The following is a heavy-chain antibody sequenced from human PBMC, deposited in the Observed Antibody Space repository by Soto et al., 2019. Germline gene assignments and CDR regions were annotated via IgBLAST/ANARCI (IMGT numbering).Heavy chain of an antibody. V-gene: IGHV3-23*01. CDR3: AKDYLRWAQS. Sequence: VQLLESGGGFVQPGGSLKLSCVASGFSFGNSPMSWVRQAPGRGLEWVSAITEAGGGIYYATSVKGRFVVSRDNSKNTLFLEMNSLRAEDTAVYYCAKDYLRWAQSWGQGTLLTVSS. J-gene: IGHJ5*02. D-gene: IGHD1-26*01. CDR1: GFSFGNSP. CDR2: ITEAGGGI.